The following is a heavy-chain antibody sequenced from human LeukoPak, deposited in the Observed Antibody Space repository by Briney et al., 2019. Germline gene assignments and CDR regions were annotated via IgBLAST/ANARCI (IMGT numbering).Heavy chain of an antibody. CDR1: GGSVSSGGYS. D-gene: IGHD3-9*01. CDR2: IYHSGST. Sequence: PSQTLSLTCAVSGGSVSSGGYSWSWIRQPPGKGLEWIGYIYHSGSTNYNPSLQSRVTISVDTSKKQFSLKLSSVTAADTAVYYCASGLRYFDWPLDYWGQGTLVTVSS. J-gene: IGHJ4*02. CDR3: ASGLRYFDWPLDY. V-gene: IGHV4-30-2*01.